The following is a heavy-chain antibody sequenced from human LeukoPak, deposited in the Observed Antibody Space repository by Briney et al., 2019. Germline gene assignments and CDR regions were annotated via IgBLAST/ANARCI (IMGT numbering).Heavy chain of an antibody. V-gene: IGHV5-51*01. Sequence: GESLKISCKGSGYSFTSYWIGWVRQMPGKGLEWMGIIYPCDSDTRYSPSFQGQVTISADKSISTAYLQWSSLKASDTAMYYCATNTGATAKYYYYYGMDVWGQGTTVTVSS. CDR1: GYSFTSYW. J-gene: IGHJ6*02. CDR3: ATNTGATAKYYYYYGMDV. D-gene: IGHD1-26*01. CDR2: IYPCDSDT.